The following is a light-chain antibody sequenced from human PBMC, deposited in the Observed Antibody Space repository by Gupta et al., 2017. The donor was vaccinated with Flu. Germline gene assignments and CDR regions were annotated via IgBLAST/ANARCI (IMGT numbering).Light chain of an antibody. CDR1: DIIDRNF. CDR2: GTS. V-gene: IGKV3-20*01. CDR3: HQYKTSPYT. Sequence: ERVTLSFRAGDIIDRNFLGWCRQKPGQAPRVLIFGTSDMAPVIPYSFSGGGSCTYFTLTINRLEPEDSGIFYCHQYKTSPYTFGQGTKVEIK. J-gene: IGKJ2*01.